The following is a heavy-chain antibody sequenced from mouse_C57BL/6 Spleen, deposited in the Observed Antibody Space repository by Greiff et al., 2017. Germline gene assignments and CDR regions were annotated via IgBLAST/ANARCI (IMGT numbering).Heavy chain of an antibody. D-gene: IGHD1-1*01. Sequence: QVQLQQPGAELVMPGASVKLSCKASGYTFTSYWMHWVKQRPGQGLEWIGEIDPSDSYTNYNQKFKGKSSWTVDKSSSTAYMQLSSLTSEDSAVYYCARFYGSSSYWYFDVWGTGTTVTVSS. CDR1: GYTFTSYW. V-gene: IGHV1-69*01. CDR3: ARFYGSSSYWYFDV. J-gene: IGHJ1*03. CDR2: IDPSDSYT.